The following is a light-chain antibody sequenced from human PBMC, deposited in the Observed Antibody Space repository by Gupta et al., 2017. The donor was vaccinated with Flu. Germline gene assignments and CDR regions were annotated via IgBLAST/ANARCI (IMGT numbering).Light chain of an antibody. CDR3: SSYTNTNTLVV. J-gene: IGLJ2*01. Sequence: QSALIQPAPVPGSPGQSNTTSCNGTSSDGGGYKYVSWYQQHPGKAPKLMIFEVSNRPSGVSNRFSGSKSGNTASLTISGLQAEDEADYYCSSYTNTNTLVVFGGGTKLTVL. V-gene: IGLV2-14*01. CDR2: EVS. CDR1: SSDGGGYKY.